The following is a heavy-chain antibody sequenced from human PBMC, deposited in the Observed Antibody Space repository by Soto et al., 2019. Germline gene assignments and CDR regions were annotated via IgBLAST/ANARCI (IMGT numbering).Heavy chain of an antibody. V-gene: IGHV4-39*01. CDR1: GGSITTRSNF. CDR2: ISYTGTP. CDR3: ATSIAGRCDY. J-gene: IGHJ4*02. Sequence: QLQLQESGPGLVKPSETLSLTCTVSGGSITTRSNFWGWIRQPPGQGPEWIGSISYTGTPNDNPSFKSRVTMYVDTSKNQFSLELRSVTAADTAVYYCATSIAGRCDYWGRGTLVTVSS. D-gene: IGHD6-13*01.